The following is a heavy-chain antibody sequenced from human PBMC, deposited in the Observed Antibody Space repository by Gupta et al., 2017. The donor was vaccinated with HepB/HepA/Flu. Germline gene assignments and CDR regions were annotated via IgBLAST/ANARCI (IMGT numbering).Heavy chain of an antibody. CDR1: GGSFSGYY. CDR2: INHSGST. CDR3: ARVGRSSSWYPD. Sequence: QVQLQQWGAGLLKPSETLSHTCAVYGGSFSGYYWSWIRQPPGKGLEWIGEINHSGSTNYNPSLKSRVTISVDTSKNQFSLKLSSVTAADTAVYYCARVGRSSSWYPDWGQGTLVTVSS. D-gene: IGHD6-13*01. V-gene: IGHV4-34*01. J-gene: IGHJ4*02.